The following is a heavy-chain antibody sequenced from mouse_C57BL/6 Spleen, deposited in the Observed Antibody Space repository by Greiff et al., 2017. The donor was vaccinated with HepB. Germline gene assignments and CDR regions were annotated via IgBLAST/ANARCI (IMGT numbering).Heavy chain of an antibody. D-gene: IGHD1-1*01. V-gene: IGHV1-15*01. J-gene: IGHJ3*01. CDR2: IDPETGGN. CDR1: GYTFTDYE. CDR3: TRRWLLLRFAY. Sequence: QVQLQQSGAELVRPGASVTLSCKASGYTFTDYEMHWVKQTPVHGLEWIGAIDPETGGNAYNQKFKGKAILTADKSSSTAYMELRSLTSEDSAVYYCTRRWLLLRFAYWGQGTLVTVSA.